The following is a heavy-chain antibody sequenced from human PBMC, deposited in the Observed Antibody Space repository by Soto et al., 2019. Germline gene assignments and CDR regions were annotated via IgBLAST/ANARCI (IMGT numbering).Heavy chain of an antibody. Sequence: GGSLRLSCAASGFTFDDYAMHWVRQAPGKGLEWVSLISWDGGSTYYADSVKGRFTISRDNSKNSLYPQMNSLRAEDTALYYCAKDRGVRSRVYFDYWGQGTLVTVSS. CDR2: ISWDGGST. CDR1: GFTFDDYA. CDR3: AKDRGVRSRVYFDY. J-gene: IGHJ4*02. D-gene: IGHD3-10*01. V-gene: IGHV3-43D*04.